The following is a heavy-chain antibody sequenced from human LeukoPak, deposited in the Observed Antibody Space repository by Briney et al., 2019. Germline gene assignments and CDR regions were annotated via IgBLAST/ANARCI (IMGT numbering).Heavy chain of an antibody. D-gene: IGHD3-22*01. J-gene: IGHJ4*02. CDR3: ARVGGPWYYYDSSGYRYFDY. CDR1: GGSISSSSYY. CDR2: IYYSGST. Sequence: PSETLSLTCTVSGGSISSSSYYWGWIRQPPGKGLEWIGSIYYSGSTYYNPSLKSRVTISVDTSKNQFSLKLSSVTAADTAVYYCARVGGPWYYYDSSGYRYFDYWGQGTLVTVSS. V-gene: IGHV4-39*01.